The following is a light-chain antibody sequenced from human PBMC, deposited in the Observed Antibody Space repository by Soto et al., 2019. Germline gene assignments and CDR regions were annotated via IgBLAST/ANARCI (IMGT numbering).Light chain of an antibody. CDR2: LNSDGSH. Sequence: QSVLTQSPSASASLGASVKLTCTLSSGHSSYAIAWHQQQPEKGPRYLMKLNSDGSHRKGDGIPDRLSGSSSGAERYLTISSPQSEDEADYSCQTWGTGPLVFGGGTKLTVL. CDR3: QTWGTGPLV. CDR1: SGHSSYA. V-gene: IGLV4-69*01. J-gene: IGLJ2*01.